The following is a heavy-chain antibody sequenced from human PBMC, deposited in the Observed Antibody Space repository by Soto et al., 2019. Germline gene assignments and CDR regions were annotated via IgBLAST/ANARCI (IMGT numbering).Heavy chain of an antibody. Sequence: ASVKVSCKASGYTFTSYGISWVRQAPGQGLEWMGWISAYNGNTNYAQKLQGRVTMTTDTSTSTAYMELRSLRSDDTAVYYCERGYCSGGSCSSLLDYWGQGTLVTVS. V-gene: IGHV1-18*01. CDR3: ERGYCSGGSCSSLLDY. J-gene: IGHJ4*02. CDR1: GYTFTSYG. D-gene: IGHD2-15*01. CDR2: ISAYNGNT.